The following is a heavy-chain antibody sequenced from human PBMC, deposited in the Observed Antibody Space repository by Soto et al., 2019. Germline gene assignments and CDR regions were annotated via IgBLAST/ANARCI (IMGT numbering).Heavy chain of an antibody. D-gene: IGHD2-21*01. CDR2: ISAYNGNT. V-gene: IGHV1-18*01. CDR3: ARDLAKVNIPPYFDY. CDR1: GYTFTSYG. J-gene: IGHJ4*02. Sequence: GAAVKVSCKASGYTFTSYGISWVRQAPGQGLEWMGWISAYNGNTNYAQKLQGRVTMTTDTSTSTAYMELRSLRSDDTAVYYCARDLAKVNIPPYFDYWGQGTLVTVSS.